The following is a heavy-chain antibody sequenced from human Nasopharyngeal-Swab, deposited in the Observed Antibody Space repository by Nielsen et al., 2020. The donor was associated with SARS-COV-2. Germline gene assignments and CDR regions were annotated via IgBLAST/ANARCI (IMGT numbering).Heavy chain of an antibody. CDR2: ISSSGSTI. Sequence: GESLKISCAASGFTFSDYYMSWIRQAPGKGLEWVSYISSSGSTIYYADSVKGRFTISRDNAKNPLYLQMNSLRAEDTAVYYCARGLYYYYYYYYVDVWGKGTTVTVSS. CDR3: ARGLYYYYYYYYVDV. J-gene: IGHJ6*03. CDR1: GFTFSDYY. D-gene: IGHD3-10*01. V-gene: IGHV3-11*04.